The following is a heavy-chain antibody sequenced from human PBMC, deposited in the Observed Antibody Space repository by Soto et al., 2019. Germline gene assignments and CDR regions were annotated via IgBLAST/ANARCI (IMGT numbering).Heavy chain of an antibody. Sequence: ASVKVSCKASGYTFTNFGISWVRQAPGQGLEWMGWISAYNGNTNYAQNFQGRVTMTTDTSTSTAYMELRSLRSDDTAGYYCARPATPVDYWGQGPLVTLSS. V-gene: IGHV1-18*01. CDR3: ARPATPVDY. D-gene: IGHD2-15*01. CDR2: ISAYNGNT. J-gene: IGHJ4*02. CDR1: GYTFTNFG.